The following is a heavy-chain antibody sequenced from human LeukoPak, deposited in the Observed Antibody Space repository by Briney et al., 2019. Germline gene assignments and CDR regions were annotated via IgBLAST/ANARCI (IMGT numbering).Heavy chain of an antibody. CDR3: AKHYMGSSYNHSLDC. Sequence: SETLSLTCTVSGGSISTSSYYWGWVRQPPGKGLERIGNIFYSGSTYYSPSLKSRVTISVDTSKNQFSLKLSSVTAADTALYYCAKHYMGSSYNHSLDCWGQGTLVTVSS. J-gene: IGHJ4*02. CDR1: GGSISTSSYY. V-gene: IGHV4-39*01. CDR2: IFYSGST. D-gene: IGHD3-10*01.